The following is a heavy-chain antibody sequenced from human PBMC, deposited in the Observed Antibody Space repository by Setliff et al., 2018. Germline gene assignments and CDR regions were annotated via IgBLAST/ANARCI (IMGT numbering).Heavy chain of an antibody. J-gene: IGHJ4*02. Sequence: PSETLSLTCTVSGGSISSGSYYWSWIRQHPGKGLEWIGYIYYSGSTSYYNPSLKSRVTISVDTSKNQFSLKLSSVTAADTAVYYCARGRAGHSGHWGQGTLVTVPQ. CDR2: IYYSGSTS. CDR1: GGSISSGSYY. CDR3: ARGRAGHSGH. D-gene: IGHD6-19*01. V-gene: IGHV4-31*03.